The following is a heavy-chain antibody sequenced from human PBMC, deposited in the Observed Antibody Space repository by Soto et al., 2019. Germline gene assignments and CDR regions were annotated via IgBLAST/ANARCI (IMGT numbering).Heavy chain of an antibody. J-gene: IGHJ4*02. D-gene: IGHD1-26*01. CDR1: GFTFSRYP. V-gene: IGHV3-30*03. CDR2: LGYDEKNR. CDR3: ERDFIVGVPDYLDY. Sequence: QVQLVESGGGVVQPGTSLRLSCAASGFTFSRYPMHWVRQAPGKGLEWVAVLGYDEKNRYYADSMKGRFTISKDDSKNIRYLQMNSLKVEDTAVYYCERDFIVGVPDYLDYWGQGTLVTV.